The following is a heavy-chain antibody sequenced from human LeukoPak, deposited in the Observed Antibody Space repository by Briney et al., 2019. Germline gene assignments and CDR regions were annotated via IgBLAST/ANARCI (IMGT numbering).Heavy chain of an antibody. V-gene: IGHV3-21*01. CDR2: ISSSSSYI. D-gene: IGHD3-16*02. J-gene: IGHJ3*01. CDR3: ARLVRGRRNDVFDF. Sequence: GGSLRLSCAGSGFTFSSYSMNWVRQAPGKGLEWVSSISSSSSYIYYADSVKGRFTISRDNAKKSLYLQMNSLRVEDTAVYYCARLVRGRRNDVFDFWGQGTMVTVSS. CDR1: GFTFSSYS.